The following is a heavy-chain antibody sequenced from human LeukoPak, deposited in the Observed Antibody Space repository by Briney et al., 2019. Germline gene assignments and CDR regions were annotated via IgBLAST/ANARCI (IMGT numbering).Heavy chain of an antibody. J-gene: IGHJ4*02. CDR3: ARYDYGDYGPPI. CDR2: IYYSGST. D-gene: IGHD4-17*01. V-gene: IGHV4-59*01. CDR1: GGSISSYY. Sequence: KPSETLSLTCTVSGGSISSYYWSWIRQPPGKGLEWIGYIYYSGSTNYNPSLKSRVTISVDTSKNQFSLKLSSVTAADTAVYYCARYDYGDYGPPIWGQGTLVTVSS.